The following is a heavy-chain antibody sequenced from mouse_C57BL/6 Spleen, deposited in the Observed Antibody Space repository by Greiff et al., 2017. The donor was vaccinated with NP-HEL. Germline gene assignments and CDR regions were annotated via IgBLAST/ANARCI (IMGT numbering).Heavy chain of an antibody. CDR1: GYAFSSYW. CDR2: IYPGDGDT. V-gene: IGHV1-80*01. Sequence: VKLQESGAELVKPGASVKISCKASGYAFSSYWMNWVKQRPGKGLEWIGQIYPGDGDTNYNGKFKGKATLTADKSSSTAYMQLSSLTSEDSAVYFCAREGSVPFAYWGQGTLVTVSA. CDR3: AREGSVPFAY. J-gene: IGHJ3*01.